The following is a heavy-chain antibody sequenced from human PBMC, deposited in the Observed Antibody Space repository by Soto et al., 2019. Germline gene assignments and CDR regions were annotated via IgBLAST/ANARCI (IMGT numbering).Heavy chain of an antibody. CDR3: ARGGYSSSSGYGSGSSVNHYLDY. Sequence: QTLSLTCVISGDSVSSNSAAWNWIRQSPSRGLEWLGRTYYRSKWYNDYAVSVKSRITINPDTSKNQFSLQLNSVTPEDTAVYYCARGGYSSSSGYGSGSSVNHYLDYWGHGTQVTVSS. J-gene: IGHJ4*01. D-gene: IGHD3-10*01. CDR1: GDSVSSNSAA. V-gene: IGHV6-1*01. CDR2: TYYRSKWYN.